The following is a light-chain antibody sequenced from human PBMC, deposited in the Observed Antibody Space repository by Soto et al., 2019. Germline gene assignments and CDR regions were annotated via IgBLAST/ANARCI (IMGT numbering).Light chain of an antibody. V-gene: IGLV2-14*01. J-gene: IGLJ2*01. CDR1: SSDVGGYNY. CDR3: SSYKSGSTLVV. CDR2: DVS. Sequence: QSALTQPASVSGSPGQSITISCTGTSSDVGGYNYVSWYQQHPDKAPKLMIYDVSNRPSGVSNRFSGSKSGNTASLTISGLQAEDEADYYCSSYKSGSTLVVFGGGTKLTVL.